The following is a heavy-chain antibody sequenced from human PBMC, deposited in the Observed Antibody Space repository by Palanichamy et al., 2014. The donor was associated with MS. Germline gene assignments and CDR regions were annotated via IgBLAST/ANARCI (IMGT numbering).Heavy chain of an antibody. CDR1: GFNLSGYW. V-gene: IGHV3-74*01. CDR3: GRYTTSHPG. CDR2: ISPDGSSA. J-gene: IGHJ4*02. Sequence: EVQLLESGGGSVQPGGSLRLSCAVSGFNLSGYWIHWVRQPPGKGLMWVSRISPDGSSASYADSVEGRFTISRDNAKDTAYLQMNSLRVEDTAVYYCGRYTTSHPGWGQGTLVTVSS. D-gene: IGHD2-2*01.